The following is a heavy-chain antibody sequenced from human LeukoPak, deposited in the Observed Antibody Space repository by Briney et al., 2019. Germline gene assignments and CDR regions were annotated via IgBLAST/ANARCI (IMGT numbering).Heavy chain of an antibody. J-gene: IGHJ4*02. CDR2: ISSSSSYI. CDR1: GFTFSSYS. Sequence: GGSLRLSCAASGFTFSSYSMNWVRQAPGKGLEWVSSISSSSSYIYYADSVKGRFTISRDNAKNSLYLQMNSLRAEDTAVYYCAREDSMIVAVDYWGQGTLVTVSS. V-gene: IGHV3-21*01. D-gene: IGHD3-22*01. CDR3: AREDSMIVAVDY.